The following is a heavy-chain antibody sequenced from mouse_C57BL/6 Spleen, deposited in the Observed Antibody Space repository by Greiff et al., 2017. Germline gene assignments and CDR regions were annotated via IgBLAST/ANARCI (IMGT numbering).Heavy chain of an antibody. CDR1: GYTFTSYW. CDR2: IDPSDSYT. D-gene: IGHD1-1*01. CDR3: ARKDGSIFDY. J-gene: IGHJ2*01. V-gene: IGHV1-69*01. Sequence: VQLQQPGAELVMPGASVKLSCKASGYTFTSYWMHWVKQRPGQGLEWIGEIDPSDSYTNYNQKFKGKSTLTVDKSSSTGYMQLSSLTSEDSAVYYCARKDGSIFDYWGQGTTLTVSS.